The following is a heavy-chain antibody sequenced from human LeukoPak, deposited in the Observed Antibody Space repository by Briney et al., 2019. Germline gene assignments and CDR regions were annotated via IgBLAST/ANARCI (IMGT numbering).Heavy chain of an antibody. CDR1: GFTFSSYS. CDR2: ISSSSSYI. Sequence: PGGSLRLSCAASGFTFSSYSMNWVRQAPGKGLEWVSSISSSSSYIYYADSVKGRFTISRDNAKNSLYLQMDSLRAEDTAVYYCARDPQAFYGSGSFLDYWGQGTLVTVSS. CDR3: ARDPQAFYGSGSFLDY. D-gene: IGHD3-10*01. J-gene: IGHJ4*02. V-gene: IGHV3-21*01.